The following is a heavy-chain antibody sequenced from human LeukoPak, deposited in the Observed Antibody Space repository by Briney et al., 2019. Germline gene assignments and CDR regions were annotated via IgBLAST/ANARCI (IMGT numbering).Heavy chain of an antibody. V-gene: IGHV1-69*06. CDR2: IIPIFGTA. Sequence: GASVKVSCKASGGTFSSYAISWVRQAPGQGLEWMGGIIPIFGTANYAQKFQGRVTITADKSTSTAYMELSSLRSEDTAVYYCARSLQIDSSGWYDELHLDYMDVWGKGTTVTVSS. CDR3: ARSLQIDSSGWYDELHLDYMDV. D-gene: IGHD6-19*01. CDR1: GGTFSSYA. J-gene: IGHJ6*03.